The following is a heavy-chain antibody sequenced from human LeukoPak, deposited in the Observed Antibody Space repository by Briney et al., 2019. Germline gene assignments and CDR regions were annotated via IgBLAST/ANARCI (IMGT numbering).Heavy chain of an antibody. V-gene: IGHV1-2*02. CDR1: GYTFTNYG. D-gene: IGHD7-27*01. CDR3: ASNAGAYYYYYYMDV. CDR2: INPNSGGT. J-gene: IGHJ6*03. Sequence: ASVRVSFKASGYTFTNYGISWVRQAPGQGLEWMGWINPNSGGTNYAQKFQGRVTMTRDTSISTAYMELSRLRSDDTAVYYCASNAGAYYYYYYMDVWGKGTTVTVSS.